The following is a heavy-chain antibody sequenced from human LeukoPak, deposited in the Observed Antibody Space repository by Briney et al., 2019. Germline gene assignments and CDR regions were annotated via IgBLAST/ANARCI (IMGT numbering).Heavy chain of an antibody. CDR1: GFTFRSYA. CDR3: GKTVAVPWFREFMYYFDY. CDR2: ISGSGGST. Sequence: GGSPRLSCAASGFTFRSYAMSWVREAPGKGLEWVSAISGSGGSTYYADAVKGRFTISRDNSKNTLYLQMNSLRAEDTAVYSCGKTVAVPWFREFMYYFDYWGQGTLVTVSS. V-gene: IGHV3-23*01. D-gene: IGHD3-10*01. J-gene: IGHJ4*02.